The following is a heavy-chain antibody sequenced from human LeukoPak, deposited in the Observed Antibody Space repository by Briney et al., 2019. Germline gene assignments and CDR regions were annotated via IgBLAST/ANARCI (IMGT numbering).Heavy chain of an antibody. J-gene: IGHJ3*02. CDR1: GYTFTSYY. V-gene: IGHV1-46*01. CDR2: INPSGGST. Sequence: ASVKVSCKASGYTFTSYYMHWVRQAPGQGLEWMGIINPSGGSTSYAQKFQGRVTMTRDTSTSAVYMELSSLRSEDTAVYYCAREWGGQLVQGSDAFDIWGQGTMVTVSS. CDR3: AREWGGQLVQGSDAFDI. D-gene: IGHD6-6*01.